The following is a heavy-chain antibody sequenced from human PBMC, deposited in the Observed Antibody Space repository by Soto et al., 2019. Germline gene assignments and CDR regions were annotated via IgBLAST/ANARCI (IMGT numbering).Heavy chain of an antibody. D-gene: IGHD3-3*01. CDR1: GGSISSYY. Sequence: SETPSLTCTVSGGSISSYYWSWIRQPPGKGLEWIGYIYYSGSTNYNPSLKSRVTISVDTSKNQFSLKLSSVTAADTAVYYCARGPSYYDFWSGYYDFSPDYYYYYMDVWGKGTTVTVSS. CDR3: ARGPSYYDFWSGYYDFSPDYYYYYMDV. V-gene: IGHV4-59*01. J-gene: IGHJ6*03. CDR2: IYYSGST.